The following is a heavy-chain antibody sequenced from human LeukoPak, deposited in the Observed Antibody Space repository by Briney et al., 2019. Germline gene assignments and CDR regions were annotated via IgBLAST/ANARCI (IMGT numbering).Heavy chain of an antibody. D-gene: IGHD4-17*01. J-gene: IGHJ5*02. V-gene: IGHV3-21*01. CDR3: ARDFQGSHDYGDFGATYNWFDP. CDR2: ISSSSSYI. Sequence: GGSLRLSCAASGFTFSSYWMHWVRQAPGKGLEWVSSISSSSSYIYYADSVKGRFTISRDNAKNSLYLQMNSLRAEDTAVYYCARDFQGSHDYGDFGATYNWFDPWGQGTLVTVSS. CDR1: GFTFSSYW.